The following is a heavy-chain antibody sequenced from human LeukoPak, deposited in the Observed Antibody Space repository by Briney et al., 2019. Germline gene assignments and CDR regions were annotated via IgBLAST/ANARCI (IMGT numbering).Heavy chain of an antibody. D-gene: IGHD3-10*01. CDR2: VKPDTGAT. J-gene: IGHJ5*02. V-gene: IGHV1-2*02. Sequence: GASVKVSCKTSGYVFTAYYIHWVRQAPGQGFEWLGFVKPDTGATNSAQQLQGRVSMTSDASVTTAYMELSGLTSDDTALYFCARERPTLLTRIRGIATAPDHWGQGTLVTVFS. CDR3: ARERPTLLTRIRGIATAPDH. CDR1: GYVFTAYY.